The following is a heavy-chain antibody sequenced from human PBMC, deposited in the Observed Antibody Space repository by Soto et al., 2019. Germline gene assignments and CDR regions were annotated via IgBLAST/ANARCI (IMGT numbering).Heavy chain of an antibody. CDR2: INPSGGST. Sequence: QVQLVQSGAEVKKPGASVKVSCKASGYTFTSYYMHWVRQAPGQGLEWMGIINPSGGSTSYAQKFQGRVTMTRDTSTSTVYMELSSLRSEDTAVYYCAIVGYCSGGSCRDKVWVYWGQGTLVTVSS. CDR1: GYTFTSYY. V-gene: IGHV1-46*01. J-gene: IGHJ4*02. D-gene: IGHD2-15*01. CDR3: AIVGYCSGGSCRDKVWVY.